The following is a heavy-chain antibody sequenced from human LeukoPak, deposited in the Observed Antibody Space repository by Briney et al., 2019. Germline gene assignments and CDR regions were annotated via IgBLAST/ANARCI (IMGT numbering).Heavy chain of an antibody. CDR1: GFTFSSYW. CDR2: INTDGSST. V-gene: IGHV3-74*01. Sequence: GGSLRLSCAASGFTFSSYWMHWVRQAPGKGLVWVSGINTDGSSTSYADSVKGRFTISRDSAKNTLYLQMNSLRADDTAVYYCATITSMRVVLISWGQGTLVTVSS. D-gene: IGHD3-22*01. CDR3: ATITSMRVVLIS. J-gene: IGHJ1*01.